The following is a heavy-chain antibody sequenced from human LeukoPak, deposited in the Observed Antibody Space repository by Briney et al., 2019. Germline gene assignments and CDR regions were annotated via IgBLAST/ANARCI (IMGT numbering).Heavy chain of an antibody. CDR1: GYTFTSYD. CDR2: IIPIFGTA. J-gene: IGHJ3*02. CDR3: AKEMYRTGTTWDDAFDI. V-gene: IGHV1-69*05. D-gene: IGHD1-7*01. Sequence: ASVKVSCKASGYTFTSYDISWVRQAPGQGLEWMGGIIPIFGTANYAQKFQGRVTITTDESTSTAYMELSSLRSEDTAVYYCAKEMYRTGTTWDDAFDIWGQGTMVTVSS.